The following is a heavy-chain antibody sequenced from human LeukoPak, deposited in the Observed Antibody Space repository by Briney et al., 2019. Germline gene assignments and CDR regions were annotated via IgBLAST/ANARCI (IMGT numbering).Heavy chain of an antibody. V-gene: IGHV3-23*01. CDR1: GFTFSSYA. D-gene: IGHD3-22*01. J-gene: IGHJ4*02. CDR3: AKDHYDSSGYQNDFDY. CDR2: ISGSGGST. Sequence: GGSRRLSCAASGFTFSSYAMSWVRQAPGKGLEWVSAISGSGGSTYYADSVKGRFTISRDNSKNTLYLQMNSLRAKDTAVYYCAKDHYDSSGYQNDFDYWGQGTLVTVSS.